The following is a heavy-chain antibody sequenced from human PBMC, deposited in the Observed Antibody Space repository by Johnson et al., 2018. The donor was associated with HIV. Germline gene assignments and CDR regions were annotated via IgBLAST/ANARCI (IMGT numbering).Heavy chain of an antibody. D-gene: IGHD3-22*01. CDR3: ARVIRAYDSSGYAGDAFDI. V-gene: IGHV3-74*01. CDR2: INSDGSST. CDR1: GFTFSSYW. J-gene: IGHJ3*02. Sequence: EVQLVESGGGLVQPGGSLRLSCAASGFTFSSYWMHWVRQAPGKGLVWVSRINSDGSSTSYADSVKGRFTISRDNAKNTLYLQMNSLRAEDTALYYCARVIRAYDSSGYAGDAFDIWGQGTMVTVSS.